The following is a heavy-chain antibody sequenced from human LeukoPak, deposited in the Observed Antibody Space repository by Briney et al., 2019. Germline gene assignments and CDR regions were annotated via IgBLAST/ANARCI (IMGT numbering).Heavy chain of an antibody. D-gene: IGHD3-9*01. V-gene: IGHV1-69*01. Sequence: SVKVSCKASGGTFSSYAISWVRQAPGQGLEWMGGIIPIFGTANYAQKFRGRVTITADESTSTAYMELSSLRSEDTAVYYCARQGLRYFDWLPRPSFSGMDVWGKATTVTVSS. CDR1: GGTFSSYA. J-gene: IGHJ6*04. CDR2: IIPIFGTA. CDR3: ARQGLRYFDWLPRPSFSGMDV.